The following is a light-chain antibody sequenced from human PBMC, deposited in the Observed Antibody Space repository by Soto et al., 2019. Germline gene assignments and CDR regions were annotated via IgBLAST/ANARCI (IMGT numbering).Light chain of an antibody. Sequence: DIQMTQSPSSVSASVGDRVTITCRASQGIGSWLAWYQQKPGKAPKLLIYATSSLQSGISSRFSGSGSGTDFTLTISSLQPEDFATYYCQQANSFPYTFGQGTKLEIK. CDR3: QQANSFPYT. J-gene: IGKJ2*01. V-gene: IGKV1D-12*01. CDR2: ATS. CDR1: QGIGSW.